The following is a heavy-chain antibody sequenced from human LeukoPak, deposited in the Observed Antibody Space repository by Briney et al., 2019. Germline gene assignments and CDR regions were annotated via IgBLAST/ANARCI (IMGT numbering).Heavy chain of an antibody. V-gene: IGHV3-23*01. CDR1: GFTFSSYA. CDR2: ISGSGGST. D-gene: IGHD3-3*01. Sequence: GGSLRLSCAASGFTFSSYAMSWVRQAPGKGLEWVSAISGSGGSTYYADSVKGRFTISRDNSKNTLYLQMNSLRAEDTAVYYCAKRGDFWSGYFPPEDYWGQGTLVTVSS. J-gene: IGHJ4*02. CDR3: AKRGDFWSGYFPPEDY.